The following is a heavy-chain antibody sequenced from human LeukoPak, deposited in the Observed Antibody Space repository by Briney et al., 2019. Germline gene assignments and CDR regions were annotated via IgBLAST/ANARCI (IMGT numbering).Heavy chain of an antibody. CDR1: GFTFSSYR. J-gene: IGHJ4*02. CDR3: AKGANYYGSGSYLDY. CDR2: ISGTGDGT. D-gene: IGHD3-10*01. Sequence: PGGSLRLSCAASGFTFSSYRMNWVRQAPGEGLEWVSVISGTGDGTYYADSVKGRFTISRDNSKNTLYLQMNSLRAEDTAVYYCAKGANYYGSGSYLDYWGQGTLVTVSS. V-gene: IGHV3-23*01.